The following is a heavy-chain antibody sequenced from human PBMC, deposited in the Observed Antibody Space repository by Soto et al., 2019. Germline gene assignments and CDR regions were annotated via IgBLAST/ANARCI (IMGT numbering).Heavy chain of an antibody. V-gene: IGHV4-31*03. D-gene: IGHD3-16*01. CDR2: VYYSGAT. Sequence: TLSLTCTVSGDSMATGGHYYNWIRQVPGKGLEWIGYVYYSGATHYTPSLRARATISRGTSKNQFSLRLISVTAADTALYYCARDKDLQPTVWGFWGQGIQVTVSS. CDR1: GDSMATGGHY. J-gene: IGHJ4*02. CDR3: ARDKDLQPTVWGF.